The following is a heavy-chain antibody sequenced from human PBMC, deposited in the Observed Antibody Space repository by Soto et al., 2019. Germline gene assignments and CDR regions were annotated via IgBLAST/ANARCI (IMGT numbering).Heavy chain of an antibody. Sequence: GGSLRISFAASGFTFSSYGMHWVRQAPGKVLELVAVISYDGSNKYYADSVKGRFTISRDNSKKTLYLQMNSLRAEDTAVYYCAKERTVVPAAILGDDYSYCGMEVWGQGTTVTVSS. CDR3: AKERTVVPAAILGDDYSYCGMEV. V-gene: IGHV3-30*18. J-gene: IGHJ6*02. CDR2: ISYDGSNK. CDR1: GFTFSSYG. D-gene: IGHD2-2*02.